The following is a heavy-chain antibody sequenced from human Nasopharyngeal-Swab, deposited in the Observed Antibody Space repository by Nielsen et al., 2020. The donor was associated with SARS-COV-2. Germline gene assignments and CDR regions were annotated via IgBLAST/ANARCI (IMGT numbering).Heavy chain of an antibody. Sequence: ASAKISCKASAYTFTSYGISWVRQAAGQGLEWMGWNRAYNGNTNYAQKLQGRVTTTPDTSTRTAYMELRSLRSDDTAVYYCARDLGYSGYSGGSCPADYWGQGTLVTVSS. CDR3: ARDLGYSGYSGGSCPADY. V-gene: IGHV1-18*01. CDR2: NRAYNGNT. J-gene: IGHJ4*02. D-gene: IGHD2-15*01. CDR1: AYTFTSYG.